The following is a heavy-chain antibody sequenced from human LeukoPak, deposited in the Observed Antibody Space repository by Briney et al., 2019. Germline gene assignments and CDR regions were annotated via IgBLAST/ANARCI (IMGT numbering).Heavy chain of an antibody. CDR3: AREGVMPVAPVKIGTSDRPLYEYYALDV. Sequence: GGSLRLSCSDSGFTFRTSWMHWVRQGPGKGLLWVAHINSDGSNTAYADSVKGRFTISRDNSKNTVYLQMDSLRAEDTAVYYCAREGVMPVAPVKIGTSDRPLYEYYALDVWGQGTTVTVSS. D-gene: IGHD1/OR15-1a*01. CDR2: INSDGSNT. V-gene: IGHV3-74*01. J-gene: IGHJ6*02. CDR1: GFTFRTSW.